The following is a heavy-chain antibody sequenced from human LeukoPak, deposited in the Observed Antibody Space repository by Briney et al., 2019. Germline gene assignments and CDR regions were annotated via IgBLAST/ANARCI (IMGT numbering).Heavy chain of an antibody. CDR2: IYHSGST. CDR3: AREAAAAGNWYFDL. D-gene: IGHD6-13*01. J-gene: IGHJ2*01. CDR1: GGSISSSNW. Sequence: SETLSLTCAVSGGSISSSNWWSWVRQPPGKGLEWIGEIYHSGSTNYNPSLKSRVTISVDKSKNQFSLKLSSVTAADTAVYYCAREAAAAGNWYFDLWGRGTLVTVSS. V-gene: IGHV4-4*02.